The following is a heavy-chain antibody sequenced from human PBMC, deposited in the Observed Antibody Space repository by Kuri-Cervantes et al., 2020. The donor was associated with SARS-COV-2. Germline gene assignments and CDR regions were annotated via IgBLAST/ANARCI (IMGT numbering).Heavy chain of an antibody. CDR1: GFTFSNAW. V-gene: IGHV3-15*01. Sequence: GGSLRLSCAASGFTFSNAWMSWVRQAPGKGLEWVGRIKSKTDGGTTDYAAPVKGRFTISRDDSKNTLYLQMNSLKTEDTAVYYCTTDAQYYDFWSGYYYYGMDVWGQGTTVTVSS. CDR3: TTDAQYYDFWSGYYYYGMDV. D-gene: IGHD3-3*01. J-gene: IGHJ6*02. CDR2: IKSKTDGGTT.